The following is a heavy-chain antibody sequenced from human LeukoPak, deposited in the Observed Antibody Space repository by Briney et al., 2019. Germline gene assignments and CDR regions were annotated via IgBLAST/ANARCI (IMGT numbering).Heavy chain of an antibody. J-gene: IGHJ4*02. V-gene: IGHV4-39*07. CDR2: IFYSGYT. CDR1: GGSLRSDSYY. Sequence: SETLSLTCTVSGGSLRSDSYYWDWIRQSPEKGLEWIGSIFYSGYTYYHPSLRGRITISIDTSKNQFSLKLRSVTAADTAVYYCARLFGNYQNYFDYWGQGTLVTVSS. D-gene: IGHD1-7*01. CDR3: ARLFGNYQNYFDY.